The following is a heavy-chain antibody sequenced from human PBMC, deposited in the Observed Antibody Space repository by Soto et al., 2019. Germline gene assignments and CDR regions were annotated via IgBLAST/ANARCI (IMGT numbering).Heavy chain of an antibody. Sequence: GGSLRLSCAASGFTFSDYYMSWIRQAPGKGLEWVSYISSSSSYTNYADSVKGRFTISRDNAKNSLYLQMNSLRAEDTAVYYCARGDYDDSTGPVVWGQGTLVTVSS. V-gene: IGHV3-11*06. D-gene: IGHD3-22*01. CDR2: ISSSSSYT. CDR1: GFTFSDYY. J-gene: IGHJ4*02. CDR3: ARGDYDDSTGPVV.